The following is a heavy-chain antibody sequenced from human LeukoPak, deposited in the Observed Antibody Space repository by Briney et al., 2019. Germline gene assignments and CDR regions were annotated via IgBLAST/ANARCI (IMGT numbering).Heavy chain of an antibody. CDR2: IDGGGSST. CDR3: ARGPGSSGGAYVGDY. V-gene: IGHV3-74*01. J-gene: IGHJ4*01. CDR1: GFTFSYHW. Sequence: GGSLRLSCTASGFTFSYHWMHWVRQAPGKGLVWISRIDGGGSSTSYADSVKGRFSISRDNSKSTLYLQMSSLRAEDTAVYYCARGPGSSGGAYVGDYWGHGTLVTVSS. D-gene: IGHD3-22*01.